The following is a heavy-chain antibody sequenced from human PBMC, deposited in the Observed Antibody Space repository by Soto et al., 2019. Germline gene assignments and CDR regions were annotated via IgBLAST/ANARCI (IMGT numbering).Heavy chain of an antibody. Sequence: QLQLQESGPGLVKPSETLSLTCTVSGGSISSSSYYWGWIRQPPGKGLEWIGSIYYSGSTYYNPYIKSRITISVDTSKNQFSLKLSSVTAADTAVYYCASRIAAAPYYYYGMDVWGQGTTVTVSS. CDR3: ASRIAAAPYYYYGMDV. J-gene: IGHJ6*02. CDR1: GGSISSSSYY. D-gene: IGHD6-13*01. CDR2: IYYSGST. V-gene: IGHV4-39*01.